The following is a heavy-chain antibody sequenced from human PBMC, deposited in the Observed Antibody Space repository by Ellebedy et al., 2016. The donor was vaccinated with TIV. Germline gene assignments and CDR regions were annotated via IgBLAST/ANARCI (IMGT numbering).Heavy chain of an antibody. J-gene: IGHJ5*01. D-gene: IGHD1-14*01. V-gene: IGHV3-15*01. CDR1: GFTFTTAW. Sequence: GESLKISCETSGFTFTTAWMSWVRQAPGKGLEYLGRIKTKADGETADYAAPVKGRFTFSRDDSKNILYLQMNSLRTEDTAVYFCTWYFYNRLGSWGQGTRVTVSS. CDR2: IKTKADGETA. CDR3: TWYFYNRLGS.